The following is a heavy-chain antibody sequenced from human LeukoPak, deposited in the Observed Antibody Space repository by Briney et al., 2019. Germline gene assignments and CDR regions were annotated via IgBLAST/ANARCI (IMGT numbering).Heavy chain of an antibody. Sequence: KSGGSLRLSCAASGFTFSSYSMNWVRQAPGKGLEWVSSISSSSSYIYYADSVKGRFTISRDNAKNSLYLQMNSLRAEDTAVYYCARGSQLVVAATLDDWFDPWGQGTLVTVSS. CDR2: ISSSSSYI. CDR3: ARGSQLVVAATLDDWFDP. CDR1: GFTFSSYS. D-gene: IGHD2-15*01. J-gene: IGHJ5*02. V-gene: IGHV3-21*01.